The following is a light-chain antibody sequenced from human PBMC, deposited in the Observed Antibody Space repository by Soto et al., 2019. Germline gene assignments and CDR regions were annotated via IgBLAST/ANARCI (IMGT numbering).Light chain of an antibody. CDR2: GAS. CDR3: QQYNNWTPVT. Sequence: EIVMTQSPATLSVSPGERATLSCRASQSVSSNLAWYQQKPGQAPRLLIYGASTRATGIPARFSGSGSGTEFPLTISSLQSEDFAVYYCQQYNNWTPVTFGQGTKVEIK. J-gene: IGKJ1*01. V-gene: IGKV3-15*01. CDR1: QSVSSN.